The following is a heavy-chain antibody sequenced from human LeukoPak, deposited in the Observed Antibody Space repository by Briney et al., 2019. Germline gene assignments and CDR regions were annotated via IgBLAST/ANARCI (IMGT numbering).Heavy chain of an antibody. CDR3: ARVYCSSTSCPSSYFDY. V-gene: IGHV4-59*01. Sequence: SETLSLTCTVSGGSISSYYWSWIRQPPGKGLEWIGYIYCSGSTNYNPSLKSRVTISVDTSKNQFSLKLSSVTAADTAVYYCARVYCSSTSCPSSYFDYWGQGTLVTVSS. D-gene: IGHD2-2*01. CDR1: GGSISSYY. J-gene: IGHJ4*02. CDR2: IYCSGST.